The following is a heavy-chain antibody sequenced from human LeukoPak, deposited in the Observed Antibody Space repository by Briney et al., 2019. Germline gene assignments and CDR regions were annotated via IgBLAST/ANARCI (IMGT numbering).Heavy chain of an antibody. J-gene: IGHJ4*02. Sequence: GGSLRLSCAASGFAFTNYAMNWVRLAPGKGLEWVSSISDSGGSTYYADSAKGRFTISRDNSKNTLYLQMDSLRAEDTAVYYCVRDYADYVGFFFFDHWGQGTLVTVSS. V-gene: IGHV3-23*01. CDR3: VRDYADYVGFFFFDH. D-gene: IGHD4-17*01. CDR2: ISDSGGST. CDR1: GFAFTNYA.